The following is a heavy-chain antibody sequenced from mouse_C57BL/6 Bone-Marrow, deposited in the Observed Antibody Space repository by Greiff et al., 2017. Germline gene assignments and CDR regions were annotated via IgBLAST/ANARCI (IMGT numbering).Heavy chain of an antibody. CDR3: TREPTYYGYDGGYCDV. CDR1: GYTFTSYW. J-gene: IGHJ1*03. D-gene: IGHD2-9*01. Sequence: QVQLQQPGAELVMPGASVKLSCKASGYTFTSYWMHWVKQRPGQGLEWIGEIDPSDSYTNYNQKFKGKSTLTVDKSSSTAYMQLSSLTSADSAVYYCTREPTYYGYDGGYCDVWGTGTTVTVSS. V-gene: IGHV1-69*01. CDR2: IDPSDSYT.